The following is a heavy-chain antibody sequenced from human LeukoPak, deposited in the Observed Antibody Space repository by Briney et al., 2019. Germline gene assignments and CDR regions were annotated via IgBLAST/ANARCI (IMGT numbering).Heavy chain of an antibody. V-gene: IGHV3-7*01. CDR2: IKQEGSEK. D-gene: IGHD6-19*01. CDR1: GFTFSSYW. Sequence: GGSLRLSCAASGFTFSSYWMSWVRQAPGKGLEWVANIKQEGSEKYSVDSVKGRSTNSRNNAKNSLYLQMNSLRAEDTAVYYCARTYSSGWPFDYWGQGTLVTVSS. J-gene: IGHJ4*02. CDR3: ARTYSSGWPFDY.